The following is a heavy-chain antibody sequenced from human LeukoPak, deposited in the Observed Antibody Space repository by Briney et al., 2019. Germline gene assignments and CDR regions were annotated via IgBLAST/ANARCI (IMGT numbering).Heavy chain of an antibody. Sequence: GGSLRLSCAASGFTFSSYAMSWVRQAPGKGLEWVSAIGGSGGSTYYADSVKGRFTISRDNSKNTLYLQMNSLRAEDTAVYYCARARDYYDSSGFTTYFDYWGQGTLVTVSS. D-gene: IGHD3-22*01. V-gene: IGHV3-23*01. CDR3: ARARDYYDSSGFTTYFDY. J-gene: IGHJ4*02. CDR1: GFTFSSYA. CDR2: IGGSGGST.